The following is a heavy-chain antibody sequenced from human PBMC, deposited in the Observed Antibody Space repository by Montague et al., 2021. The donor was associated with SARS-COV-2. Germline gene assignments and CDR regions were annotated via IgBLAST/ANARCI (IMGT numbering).Heavy chain of an antibody. CDR3: ASGRRPVVVPGAGPAGRAFDI. J-gene: IGHJ3*02. CDR1: GGSFSNYY. V-gene: IGHV4-34*01. Sequence: SETLSLTCALSGGSFSNYYWSWIRQPPGKGLEWIGEVNQSGTTISNPSAKRGVTITEDTSKNQFYLRLNFVTGAATAVYYCASGRRPVVVPGAGPAGRAFDIWGQGTMVTVSS. D-gene: IGHD2-2*01. CDR2: VNQSGTT.